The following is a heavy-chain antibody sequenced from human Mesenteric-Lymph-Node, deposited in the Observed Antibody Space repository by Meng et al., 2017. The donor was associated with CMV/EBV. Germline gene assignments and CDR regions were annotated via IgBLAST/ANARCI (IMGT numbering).Heavy chain of an antibody. J-gene: IGHJ5*02. V-gene: IGHV3-30-3*01. CDR3: ARGYTSSAVSNWFDP. D-gene: IGHD3-16*02. CDR1: GFTFSSYA. Sequence: SGFTFSSYAMHRVRQAPGKGLEWVAVISYDGSNKYYADSVKGRFTISRDNSKNTLYLQMNSLRAEDTAVYYCARGYTSSAVSNWFDPWGQGTLVTVSS. CDR2: ISYDGSNK.